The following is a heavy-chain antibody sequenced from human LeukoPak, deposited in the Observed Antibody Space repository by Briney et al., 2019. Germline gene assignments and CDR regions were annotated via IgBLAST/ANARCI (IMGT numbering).Heavy chain of an antibody. CDR1: GGSISSSSYY. CDR3: ARMVPGDYDILTGYYYYYMDV. J-gene: IGHJ6*03. V-gene: IGHV4-39*07. Sequence: SETLSLTCTVSGGSISSSSYYWGWIRQPPGKGLEWIGSIYYSGSTYYNPSLKSRVTISVDTSKNQFSLKLSSVTAADTAVHYCARMVPGDYDILTGYYYYYMDVWGKGTTVTISS. CDR2: IYYSGST. D-gene: IGHD3-9*01.